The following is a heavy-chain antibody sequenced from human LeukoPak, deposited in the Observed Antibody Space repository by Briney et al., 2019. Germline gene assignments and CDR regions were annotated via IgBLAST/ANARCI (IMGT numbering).Heavy chain of an antibody. D-gene: IGHD3-9*01. J-gene: IGHJ3*02. CDR2: IYSGGST. V-gene: IGHV3-53*01. Sequence: PGGSLRLSCAASGFTVSSNYMSWVRQAPGKGLEWVSVIYSGGSTYYADSVKGRFTISRDNSKNTLYLQMNSLRAEDTAVYYCARYHFAWTDAFDIWGQGTMVTASS. CDR3: ARYHFAWTDAFDI. CDR1: GFTVSSNY.